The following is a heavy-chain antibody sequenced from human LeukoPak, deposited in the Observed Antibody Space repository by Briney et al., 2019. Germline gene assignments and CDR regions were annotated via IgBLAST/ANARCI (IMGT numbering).Heavy chain of an antibody. V-gene: IGHV4-38-2*02. CDR3: ARGSRYVWGSYRHHDAFDI. J-gene: IGHJ3*02. Sequence: PSETLSLTCTVSRGSISGYSWSWIRQSPGGGLEWIGSIYHSGSTYYNPSLKSRVTISVDTSKNHFSLKLSSVTAADTAVYYCARGSRYVWGSYRHHDAFDIWGQGTMVTVSS. CDR1: RGSISGYS. CDR2: IYHSGST. D-gene: IGHD3-16*02.